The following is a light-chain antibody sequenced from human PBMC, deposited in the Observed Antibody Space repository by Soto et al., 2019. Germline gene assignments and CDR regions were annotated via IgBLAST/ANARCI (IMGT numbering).Light chain of an antibody. J-gene: IGLJ1*01. CDR1: SSNIGAGYD. CDR2: GNS. V-gene: IGLV1-40*01. Sequence: QSVLTQPPSVSGAPGQRVTICCTGSSSNIGAGYDVHWYQQLPGTAPKLLIYGNSNRPSGVPDRFSGSKSGTSASLAITGLQAEDEADYYCQSYDSSLSGYVFGTGTXVTVL. CDR3: QSYDSSLSGYV.